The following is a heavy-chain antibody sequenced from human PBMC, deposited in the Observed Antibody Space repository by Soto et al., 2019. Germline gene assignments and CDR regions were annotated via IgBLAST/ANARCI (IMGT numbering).Heavy chain of an antibody. D-gene: IGHD1-1*01. CDR1: GYTFSDYY. Sequence: QVQLVQAGAEVRKPGASVKVSCKASGYTFSDYYIHWVRQAPGQGLEWMGWINPNSGGTKYAPKFQGGVTMTRHTSITTAYMELSRLRSGDTAVYYCAREPATAKPEGVDFWGQGNLVTASS. J-gene: IGHJ4*02. CDR3: AREPATAKPEGVDF. V-gene: IGHV1-2*02. CDR2: INPNSGGT.